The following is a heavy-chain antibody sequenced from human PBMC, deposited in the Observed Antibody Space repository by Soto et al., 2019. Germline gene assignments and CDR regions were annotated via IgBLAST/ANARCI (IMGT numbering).Heavy chain of an antibody. V-gene: IGHV3-53*02. CDR3: ARIVVVAAYGMDV. CDR1: GFTVSSNY. CDR2: IYSGGST. Sequence: EVQLVETGGGLIQPGGSLRLSCAASGFTVSSNYMSWVRQAPGKGLEWVSVIYSGGSTYYADSVKGRFTISRDNSKNTLYLQMNSLRAEDTAVYYCARIVVVAAYGMDVWGQGNTVTVSS. D-gene: IGHD2-15*01. J-gene: IGHJ6*02.